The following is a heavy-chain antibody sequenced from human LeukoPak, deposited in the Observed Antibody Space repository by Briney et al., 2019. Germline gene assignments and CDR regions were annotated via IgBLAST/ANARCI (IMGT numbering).Heavy chain of an antibody. CDR3: TRLAYYFDSRGYYSSEF. D-gene: IGHD3-22*01. Sequence: GGSLRLSRAASGFIFSDSPMHWVRQASGKGLEWVGRIRSKVNSYGTSYAASVKGRFTISRDDSKSTAYLQMNSLKTEDTAVYYCTRLAYYFDSRGYYSSEFWGQGTLVTVSS. CDR1: GFIFSDSP. J-gene: IGHJ4*02. V-gene: IGHV3-73*01. CDR2: IRSKVNSYGT.